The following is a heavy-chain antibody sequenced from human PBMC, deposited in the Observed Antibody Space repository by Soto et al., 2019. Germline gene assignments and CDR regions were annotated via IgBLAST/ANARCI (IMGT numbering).Heavy chain of an antibody. CDR2: ISSSGSTI. Sequence: EVQLVESGGGLVQPGGSLRLSCAASGFTFSSYEMNWVRQAPGKGVEWVSYISSSGSTIYYADSVKGRFTISRDNAKNSLYLQMNSLRAEDTAVYYCARDQKVVVNPMDVWGQGTTVTVSS. D-gene: IGHD3-22*01. CDR3: ARDQKVVVNPMDV. V-gene: IGHV3-48*03. CDR1: GFTFSSYE. J-gene: IGHJ6*02.